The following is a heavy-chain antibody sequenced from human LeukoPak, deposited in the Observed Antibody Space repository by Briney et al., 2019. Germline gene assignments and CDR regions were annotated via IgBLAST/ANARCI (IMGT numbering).Heavy chain of an antibody. CDR1: GGSISSYY. J-gene: IGHJ4*02. V-gene: IGHV4-59*01. CDR3: AGGRLRWLQFDY. Sequence: SETLSLTCTVSGGSISSYYWSWIRQPPGKGLEWIGYIHYSGSTNYNPSLKSRVTISVDTSKNQFSLKLSSVTAADTAVYYCAGGRLRWLQFDYWGQGTLVTVSS. D-gene: IGHD5-24*01. CDR2: IHYSGST.